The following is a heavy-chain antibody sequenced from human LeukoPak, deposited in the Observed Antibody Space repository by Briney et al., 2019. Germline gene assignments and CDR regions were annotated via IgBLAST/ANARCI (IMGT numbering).Heavy chain of an antibody. Sequence: ASVKVSCKASGYTFTSYGISWVRQAPGQGLAWMGWISAYNGNTNYAQKLQGRVTMTTDTSTSTAYMELRSLRSDDTAVYYCARHGDFWIGYSLYYYYGMDVWGQGTTVTVSS. CDR3: ARHGDFWIGYSLYYYYGMDV. V-gene: IGHV1-18*01. CDR1: GYTFTSYG. D-gene: IGHD3-3*01. J-gene: IGHJ6*02. CDR2: ISAYNGNT.